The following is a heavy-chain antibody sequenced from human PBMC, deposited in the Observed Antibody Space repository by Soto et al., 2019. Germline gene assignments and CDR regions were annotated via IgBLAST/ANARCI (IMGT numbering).Heavy chain of an antibody. V-gene: IGHV2-5*02. CDR1: GFSLSVSGLG. J-gene: IGHJ4*02. Sequence: QITLKESGPTLVKPTQTLTLTCTFSGFSLSVSGLGVGWIRQPPGKALEWLTLIYWDGDKRYSPSLETRLTIAKDTSKNQVVLTMTNMDPVDTATYSCARLIVATGAFDYWGQGTLVTVSS. D-gene: IGHD5-12*01. CDR3: ARLIVATGAFDY. CDR2: IYWDGDK.